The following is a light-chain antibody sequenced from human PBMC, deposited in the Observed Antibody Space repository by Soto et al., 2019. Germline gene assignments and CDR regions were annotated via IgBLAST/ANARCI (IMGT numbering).Light chain of an antibody. J-gene: IGKJ4*01. V-gene: IGKV1-5*03. CDR1: QSISTW. CDR2: KAS. Sequence: DIPMTQSPSTLSASVGDRVTITCRASQSISTWLAWYQQKPGKAPKLLIYKASSLESGVPSRFSGSGSGTEFTLTISSLQPDDFATYYCQQYKTYPLTCGGGTTVEIK. CDR3: QQYKTYPLT.